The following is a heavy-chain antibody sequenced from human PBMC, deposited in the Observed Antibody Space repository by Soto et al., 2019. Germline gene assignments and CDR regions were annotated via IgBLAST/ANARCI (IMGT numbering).Heavy chain of an antibody. D-gene: IGHD2-2*01. J-gene: IGHJ4*02. CDR1: GFTFSSYA. Sequence: PGGSLRLSCAASGFTFSSYAMSRVRQAPGKGLEWVSAISGSGGSTYYADSVKGRFTISRDNSKNTLYLQMNSLRAEDTAVYYCAKNRLVGSTRCKDYWGQGTLVTVSS. CDR2: ISGSGGST. CDR3: AKNRLVGSTRCKDY. V-gene: IGHV3-23*01.